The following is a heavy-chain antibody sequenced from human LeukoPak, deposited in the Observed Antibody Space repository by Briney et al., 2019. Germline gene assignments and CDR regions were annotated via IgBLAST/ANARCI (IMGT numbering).Heavy chain of an antibody. J-gene: IGHJ4*02. D-gene: IGHD1-1*01. CDR2: ISYSGKT. V-gene: IGHV4-59*01. CDR3: VRVGRALHWNPDF. CDR1: GGSMSNYY. Sequence: PSETLSLTCTVSGGSMSNYYWGYIRQPPGKGLEWIGFISYSGKTNCNPSLKSRVTQSVDMSKNQFSLKLTSVTAADTAVYYCVRVGRALHWNPDFGGLGTLVTVPS.